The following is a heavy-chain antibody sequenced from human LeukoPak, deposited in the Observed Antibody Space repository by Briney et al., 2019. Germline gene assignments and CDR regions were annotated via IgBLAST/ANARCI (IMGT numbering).Heavy chain of an antibody. CDR3: ARVYCSSTSCYTFDY. V-gene: IGHV4-4*02. Sequence: SETLSLTCAVSGGSISSSNWWSCVRQPPGKGLEWIGEIYHSGSTNYNPSLKSRVTISVDKSKNQFSLKLSSVTAADTAVYYCARVYCSSTSCYTFDYWGQGTLVTVS. CDR2: IYHSGST. J-gene: IGHJ4*02. CDR1: GGSISSSNW. D-gene: IGHD2-2*02.